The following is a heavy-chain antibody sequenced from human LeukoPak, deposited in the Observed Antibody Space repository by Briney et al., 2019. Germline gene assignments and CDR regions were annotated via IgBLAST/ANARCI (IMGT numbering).Heavy chain of an antibody. CDR3: ARGNYDSSGYLDY. D-gene: IGHD3-22*01. V-gene: IGHV3-33*01. Sequence: GGSLRLSCAASGFTFSDYGMHWVRQAPGKGLEWVAVIWYDGSNKYYADSVKGRFTISRDNSKNTLYLQMNSLRAEDTAVYYCARGNYDSSGYLDYWGQGTLVTVSS. J-gene: IGHJ4*02. CDR1: GFTFSDYG. CDR2: IWYDGSNK.